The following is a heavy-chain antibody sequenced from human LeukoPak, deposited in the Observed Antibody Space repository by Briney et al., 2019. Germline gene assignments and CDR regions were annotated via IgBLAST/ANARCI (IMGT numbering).Heavy chain of an antibody. CDR1: GFTFSTYG. V-gene: IGHV3-30*02. D-gene: IGHD2-15*01. J-gene: IGHJ5*02. CDR2: IPYDGSNK. Sequence: GGSLRLSCAASGFTFSTYGMHWVRQAPGKGLEWVAFIPYDGSNKYYGDSVKGRFTISSDNSKNTLYLQMNSLRAEDTAVYFCARGLTEIEVAATWGQGTLVTVSS. CDR3: ARGLTEIEVAAT.